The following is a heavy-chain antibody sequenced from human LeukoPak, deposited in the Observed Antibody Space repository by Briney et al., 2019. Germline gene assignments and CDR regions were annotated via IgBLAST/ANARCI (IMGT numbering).Heavy chain of an antibody. V-gene: IGHV4-30-2*01. CDR3: ARRSDAFDI. CDR1: GGPISSGGYS. CDR2: IYHSGST. J-gene: IGHJ3*02. Sequence: SEALSLTCAVSGGPISSGGYSWSWIRQPPGKGLEWIGYIYHSGSTYYNPSLKSRVTISVDRSKNQFSLKLSSVTAADTAVYYCARRSDAFDIWGQGTMVTVSS.